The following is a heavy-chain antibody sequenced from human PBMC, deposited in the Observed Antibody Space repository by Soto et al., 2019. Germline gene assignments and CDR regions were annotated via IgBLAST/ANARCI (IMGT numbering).Heavy chain of an antibody. V-gene: IGHV3-74*01. J-gene: IGHJ4*02. Sequence: EVQLVESGGGLVQPGGSLRLSCTASGFTFSSHWMHWVRQAPGKGLVWVSRIKSDGSSTSYADSVKGRFTISRDNAKNSLYLKRNGLRAEDTALYYCKRGRGGVVVLPAPPYFNYWGKGTLVTVSS. CDR2: IKSDGSST. CDR1: GFTFSSHW. CDR3: KRGRGGVVVLPAPPYFNY. D-gene: IGHD2-15*01.